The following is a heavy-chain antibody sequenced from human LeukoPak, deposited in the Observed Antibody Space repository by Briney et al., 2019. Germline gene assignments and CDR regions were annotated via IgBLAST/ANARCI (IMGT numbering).Heavy chain of an antibody. D-gene: IGHD5-12*01. V-gene: IGHV1-2*02. CDR3: ARGYAPLSAFDY. J-gene: IGHJ4*02. Sequence: ASVKVSCKASGYTFTGYYMHWVRQALGQGLEWMGWINPNSGGTNYAQDFQGRVTMTRDTSISTAYMELSRLRSDDTAVYYCARGYAPLSAFDYWGQGTLVTVSS. CDR1: GYTFTGYY. CDR2: INPNSGGT.